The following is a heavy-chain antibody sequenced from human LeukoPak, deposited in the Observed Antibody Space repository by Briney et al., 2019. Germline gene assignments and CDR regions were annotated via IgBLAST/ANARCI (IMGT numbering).Heavy chain of an antibody. V-gene: IGHV4-38-2*02. D-gene: IGHD4-17*01. CDR3: ARAGYYGDYVPAAPYYFDY. Sequence: ASETLSLTCTVSGYSISSGYYWGWIRQPPGKGLEWIGSFYDSGNTYYNPSLKSRVTISVDTSKNQFSLKLSSVTAADTAVYYCARAGYYGDYVPAAPYYFDYWGQGTLVTVSS. CDR1: GYSISSGYY. J-gene: IGHJ4*02. CDR2: FYDSGNT.